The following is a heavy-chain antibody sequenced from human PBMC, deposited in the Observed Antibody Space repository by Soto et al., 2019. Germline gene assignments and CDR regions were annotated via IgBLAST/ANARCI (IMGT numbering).Heavy chain of an antibody. CDR3: ARGSERRYYDILTLMEV. J-gene: IGHJ6*02. CDR1: GGTFSSYA. V-gene: IGHV1-69*13. CDR2: IIPIFGTA. Sequence: SVKVSCKASGGTFSSYAISWVRQAPGQGLEWMGGIIPIFGTANYAQKFQGRVTITADESTSTAYMELSSLRSEDTAVYYCARGSERRYYDILTLMEVWGQGTTVTVSS. D-gene: IGHD3-9*01.